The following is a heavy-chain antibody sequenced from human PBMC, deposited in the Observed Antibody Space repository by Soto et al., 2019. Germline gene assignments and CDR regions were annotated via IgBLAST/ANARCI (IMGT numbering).Heavy chain of an antibody. V-gene: IGHV4-34*01. Sequence: SETLSLACAVYGGSFSGYYWSWIRQPPGKGLEWIGEINHSGSTNYNPSLKSRVTISVDTSKNQFSLKLSSVTAADTAVYYCARGIIRELYNWFDPWGQGTLVTVSS. CDR3: ARGIIRELYNWFDP. CDR2: INHSGST. CDR1: GGSFSGYY. J-gene: IGHJ5*02. D-gene: IGHD3-10*01.